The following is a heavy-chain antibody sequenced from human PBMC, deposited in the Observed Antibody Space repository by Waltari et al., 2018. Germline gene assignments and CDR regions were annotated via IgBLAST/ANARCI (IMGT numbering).Heavy chain of an antibody. D-gene: IGHD5-12*01. Sequence: QVQLVQSGAEVKKPGSSVKVSCKASGGTFSSYAISWVRQAPGQGLEWMGGIIPNLGTANYEQKCQGRGTVTADESTSTAYMELSSLRSEDTAVYYCARVAGDGYNFGPGLYGMDVWGQGTMVTVSS. CDR2: IIPNLGTA. CDR3: ARVAGDGYNFGPGLYGMDV. J-gene: IGHJ6*02. CDR1: GGTFSSYA. V-gene: IGHV1-69*01.